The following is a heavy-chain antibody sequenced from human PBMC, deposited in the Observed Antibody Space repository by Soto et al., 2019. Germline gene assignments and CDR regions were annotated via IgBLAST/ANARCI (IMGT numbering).Heavy chain of an antibody. D-gene: IGHD3-9*01. Sequence: QVQLVESGGGVIQPGRSLRLSCATSGFAFNNYGMHWVRQAPGKGLEWVAVIWSDGSRQYYVDSVKGRFTISRDNSNNTLYLQMNSLRVDDTAVYYCAGGTGYWRISDYWGQRTLVTVSS. CDR1: GFAFNNYG. V-gene: IGHV3-33*01. CDR2: IWSDGSRQ. J-gene: IGHJ4*02. CDR3: AGGTGYWRISDY.